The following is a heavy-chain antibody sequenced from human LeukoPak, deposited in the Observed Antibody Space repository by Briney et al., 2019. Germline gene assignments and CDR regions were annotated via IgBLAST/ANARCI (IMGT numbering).Heavy chain of an antibody. J-gene: IGHJ4*02. CDR3: AKGEMATGYFDY. D-gene: IGHD5-24*01. CDR2: ILYDGSNK. Sequence: GGSLRLSCAASGLTFSIYGMHWVRQAPGKGLEWVAVILYDGSNKYFADSVKGRFTISRDNSKSTVNLQMNSLRAEDTAVYYCAKGEMATGYFDYWGQGILVTVSS. V-gene: IGHV3-30*18. CDR1: GLTFSIYG.